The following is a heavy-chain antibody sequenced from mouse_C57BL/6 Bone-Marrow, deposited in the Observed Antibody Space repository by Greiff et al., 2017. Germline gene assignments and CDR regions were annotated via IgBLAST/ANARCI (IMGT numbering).Heavy chain of an antibody. V-gene: IGHV14-4*01. D-gene: IGHD2-3*01. CDR3: SKDGWGFAY. CDR2: IDPDNGDT. J-gene: IGHJ3*01. Sequence: VQLQQSGAELVRPGASVKLSCTASGFNIKDDYMHWVKQRPEQGLEWIGWIDPDNGDTEYASKFKGKATITANTSANTAYLQLSSLTSEDTAVYYCSKDGWGFAYWGRGTLATVSA. CDR1: GFNIKDDY.